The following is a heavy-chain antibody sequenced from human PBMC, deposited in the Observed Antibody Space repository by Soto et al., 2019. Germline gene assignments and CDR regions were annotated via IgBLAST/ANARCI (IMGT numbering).Heavy chain of an antibody. Sequence: QVQLQESGPGLVKPSQTLSLTCTVSGGSISSGDYYWSWIRQPPGKGLEWIGYIYYSGSTYYNPSLKSRVTISVDTSKNQFSLKLSSVTAADTAVYYCARDRIAAAAGPCIAVAGTGPFDYWGQGTMVTVSS. D-gene: IGHD6-19*01. V-gene: IGHV4-30-4*01. J-gene: IGHJ4*02. CDR1: GGSISSGDYY. CDR2: IYYSGST. CDR3: ARDRIAAAAGPCIAVAGTGPFDY.